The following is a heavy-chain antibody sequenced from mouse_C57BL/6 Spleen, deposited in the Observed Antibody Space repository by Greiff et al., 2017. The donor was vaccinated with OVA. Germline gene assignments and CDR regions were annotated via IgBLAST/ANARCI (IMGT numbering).Heavy chain of an antibody. V-gene: IGHV1-50*01. CDR3: ARRPNYGSSLFDY. Sequence: QVQLQQSGAELVKPGASVKLSCKASGYTFTSYWMQWVKQRPGQGLEWIGELDPSDSYTNYNQKFKGKATLTVDTSSSTAYMQLSSLTSEDSAVYYCARRPNYGSSLFDYWGQGTTLTVSS. D-gene: IGHD1-1*01. CDR1: GYTFTSYW. CDR2: LDPSDSYT. J-gene: IGHJ2*01.